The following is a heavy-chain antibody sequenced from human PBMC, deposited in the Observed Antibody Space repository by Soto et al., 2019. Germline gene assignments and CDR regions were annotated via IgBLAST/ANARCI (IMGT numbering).Heavy chain of an antibody. CDR3: AHSEYDFWSGTTPFDWFDP. V-gene: IGHV2-5*01. J-gene: IGHJ5*02. Sequence: SGPTREPTQTLTLTCTFSGFSLSTSGVGVGWIRQPPGKALEWLALIYWNDDKRYSPSLKSRLTITKDTSKNQVVLTMTNMDPVDTATYYCAHSEYDFWSGTTPFDWFDPWGQGTLVTVSS. CDR1: GFSLSTSGVG. CDR2: IYWNDDK. D-gene: IGHD3-3*01.